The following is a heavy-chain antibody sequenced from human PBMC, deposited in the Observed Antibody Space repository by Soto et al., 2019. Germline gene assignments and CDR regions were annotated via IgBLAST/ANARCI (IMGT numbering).Heavy chain of an antibody. CDR1: GGSFSGYY. CDR3: ARGLKRRQGNNWFDP. CDR2: INHSGST. J-gene: IGHJ5*02. V-gene: IGHV4-34*01. D-gene: IGHD6-25*01. Sequence: KTSETLSLTCAVYGGSFSGYYWSWIRQPPGKGLEWIGEINHSGSTNYNPSLKSRVTISVDTSKNQFSLKLSSVTAADTAVYYCARGLKRRQGNNWFDPWGQGTLVTVSS.